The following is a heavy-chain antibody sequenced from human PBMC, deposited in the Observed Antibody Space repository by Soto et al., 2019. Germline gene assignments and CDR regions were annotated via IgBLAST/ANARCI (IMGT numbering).Heavy chain of an antibody. CDR3: TREFVRFLEWLSLGTYYYYGMDV. Sequence: QPGGSLRLSCTASGFTFGDYAMSWVRQAPGKGLEWVGFIRSKAYGGTTEYAASVKGRFTISRDDSKSIAYLQRNSLKTEDTAVYYCTREFVRFLEWLSLGTYYYYGMDVWGQGTTVTVSS. V-gene: IGHV3-49*04. J-gene: IGHJ6*02. D-gene: IGHD3-3*01. CDR2: IRSKAYGGTT. CDR1: GFTFGDYA.